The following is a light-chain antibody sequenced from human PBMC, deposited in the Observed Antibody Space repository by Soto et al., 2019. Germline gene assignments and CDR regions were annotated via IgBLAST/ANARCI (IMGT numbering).Light chain of an antibody. Sequence: QAVLTQPASVSGSPGQSITISCTGTSSEVGGYNYVSWYQQHPGKAPKVMIYEVSNRPSGVSNRFSGSKSGNTASLTISGLQAEDEADYYCSSYTSSSTQVFGTGTKLTVL. CDR2: EVS. V-gene: IGLV2-14*01. CDR1: SSEVGGYNY. J-gene: IGLJ1*01. CDR3: SSYTSSSTQV.